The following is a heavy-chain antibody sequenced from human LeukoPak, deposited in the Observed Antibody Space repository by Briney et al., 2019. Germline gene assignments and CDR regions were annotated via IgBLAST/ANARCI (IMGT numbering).Heavy chain of an antibody. CDR3: ARSEVTANPDAFDI. D-gene: IGHD2-21*02. CDR1: GFTFSSYS. CDR2: ICSSSSYI. J-gene: IGHJ3*02. V-gene: IGHV3-21*01. Sequence: GGSLRLSCAASGFTFSSYSMNWVRPAPGKGVEWVSSICSSSSYIHYADSVKGRFTISRDNANKSLYLQMNSLRAEDTAVYYCARSEVTANPDAFDIWGQGTMVTVSS.